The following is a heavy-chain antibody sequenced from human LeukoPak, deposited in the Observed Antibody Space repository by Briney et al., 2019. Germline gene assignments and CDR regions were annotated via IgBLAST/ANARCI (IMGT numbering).Heavy chain of an antibody. CDR2: IRNSGST. Sequence: SETLSLTCTVSGGSISSFCWSWIRQPPRKGLGWVGYIRNSGSTNYNPSLKSRVTISVDTSKNQFSLNLSSVTAADTAVYYCARGSSGYRFDCWGQGTLVTVSS. CDR1: GGSISSFC. D-gene: IGHD3-22*01. J-gene: IGHJ4*02. CDR3: ARGSSGYRFDC. V-gene: IGHV4-59*01.